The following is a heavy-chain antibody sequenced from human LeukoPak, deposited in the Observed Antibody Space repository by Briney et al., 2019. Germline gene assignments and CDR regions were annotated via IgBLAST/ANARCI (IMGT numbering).Heavy chain of an antibody. Sequence: GGSLRLSCAASGFTFSSYSMNWVRQAPGKGLEWVSYISSSSSTIYYADSVKGRFTISRDNAKNSLYLQMNSLRAEDTAVYYCARAAKRDYFDYWGQGTLVTVSS. V-gene: IGHV3-48*04. CDR3: ARAAKRDYFDY. D-gene: IGHD5-18*01. CDR1: GFTFSSYS. CDR2: ISSSSSTI. J-gene: IGHJ4*02.